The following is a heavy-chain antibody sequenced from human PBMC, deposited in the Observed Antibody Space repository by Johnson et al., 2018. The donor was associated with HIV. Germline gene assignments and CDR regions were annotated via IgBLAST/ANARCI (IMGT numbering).Heavy chain of an antibody. CDR1: GFTFSSYW. D-gene: IGHD6-13*01. CDR3: ARSPRAAEGAFDI. V-gene: IGHV3-7*01. CDR2: IKQDGSEK. Sequence: VQLVESGGGVVQPGRSLRLSCAASGFTFSSYWMSWVRQAPGKGLEWVANIKQDGSEKSYVDSVKGRFTISRDNAKNTLYLQMNSLRAEDTAVYYCARSPRAAEGAFDIWGQGTMVTVSS. J-gene: IGHJ3*02.